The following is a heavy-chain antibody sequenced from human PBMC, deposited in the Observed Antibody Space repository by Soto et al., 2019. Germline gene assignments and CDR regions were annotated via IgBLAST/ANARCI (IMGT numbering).Heavy chain of an antibody. CDR3: ASEAFGDSVPGY. CDR1: GDTSTTSY. D-gene: IGHD4-17*01. CDR2: VNPTGGST. Sequence: QVQLLQSGSEVQKPGAAVKLSCEASGDTSTTSYIHWVRQAPGQGLEWMGIVNPTGGSTSYAPKFQDRVIMTTVTSTRTVYLEITSLISEDTAVYYCASEAFGDSVPGYWGRGTLVTVSS. J-gene: IGHJ4*02. V-gene: IGHV1-46*01.